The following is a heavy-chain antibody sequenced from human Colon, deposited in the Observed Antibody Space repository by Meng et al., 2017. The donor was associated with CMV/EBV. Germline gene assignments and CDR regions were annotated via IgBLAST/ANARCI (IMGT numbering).Heavy chain of an antibody. Sequence: GESLKISCTASGFTFSNYAMSWVRQAPGKGLEWVSTIAAITSSSDYISYGDSVKGRFTISRDNAKSSLFLQLDSLRAEDTAVYYCARGRFFDHWGQGTLVTVSS. CDR2: IAAITSSSDYI. V-gene: IGHV3-21*01. J-gene: IGHJ4*02. D-gene: IGHD5-24*01. CDR1: GFTFSNYA. CDR3: ARGRFFDH.